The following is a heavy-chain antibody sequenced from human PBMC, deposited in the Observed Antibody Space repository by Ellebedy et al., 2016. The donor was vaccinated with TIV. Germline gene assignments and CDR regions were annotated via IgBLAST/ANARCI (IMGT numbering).Heavy chain of an antibody. D-gene: IGHD3-16*01. Sequence: AASVKVSCKASGYTFALYTMHWVRQAPGQRLEWLGWINTDTGNTEYSQNVQGRVTFIMDTAASIVYMSLSSLGSEDTAVYYCAKDRGGTGDFDYWGQGTLVTVSS. CDR2: INTDTGNT. V-gene: IGHV1-3*04. CDR1: GYTFALYT. J-gene: IGHJ4*02. CDR3: AKDRGGTGDFDY.